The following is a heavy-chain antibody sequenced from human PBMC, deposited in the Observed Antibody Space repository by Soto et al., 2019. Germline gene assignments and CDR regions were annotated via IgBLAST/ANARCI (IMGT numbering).Heavy chain of an antibody. V-gene: IGHV1-69*08. CDR3: ARPDFGDYWVFDL. Sequence: QDQLVQSGAEVKKPGSSVKVSCKASGGTFSSHTFSWVRQAPGQGLEWMGRIIPALGTATYAQKFQGRVTITADESATTVYLELNSLRTGGKAVYFCARPDFGDYWVFDLWGRGTLVTVSS. D-gene: IGHD4-17*01. CDR2: IIPALGTA. CDR1: GGTFSSHT. J-gene: IGHJ2*01.